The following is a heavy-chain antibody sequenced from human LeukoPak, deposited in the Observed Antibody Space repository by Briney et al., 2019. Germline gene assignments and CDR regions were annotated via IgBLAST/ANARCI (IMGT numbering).Heavy chain of an antibody. Sequence: PSETLSLTCTVSGGSISSSTYYWGWIRQPPGKGLEWIGSIYYSGNTYYNPSLKSRLTISGDTSKNQFSLKLTSVTAADTAVYYCAASQKSSRRLDYWGQGTLVTVSS. CDR2: IYYSGNT. CDR3: AASQKSSRRLDY. CDR1: GGSISSSTYY. V-gene: IGHV4-39*01. J-gene: IGHJ4*02.